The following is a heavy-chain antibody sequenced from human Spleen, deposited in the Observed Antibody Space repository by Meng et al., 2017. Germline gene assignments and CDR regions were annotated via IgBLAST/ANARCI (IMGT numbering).Heavy chain of an antibody. D-gene: IGHD2-2*01. V-gene: IGHV3-23*01. J-gene: IGHJ4*01. CDR3: ASLHCPNTNCYLNYYFDY. CDR2: IVGSGSGA. Sequence: GGSLRLSCAASGFTFSNYAMAWVRQAPGKGLEWVSAIVGSGSGAYYADSVMGRFTISRDNAKNSLYLQMNSLRGEDTAVYYCASLHCPNTNCYLNYYFDYWGHGALVTVSS. CDR1: GFTFSNYA.